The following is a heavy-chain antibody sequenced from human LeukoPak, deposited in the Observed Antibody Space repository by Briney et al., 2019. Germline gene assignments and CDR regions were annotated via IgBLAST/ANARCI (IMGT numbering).Heavy chain of an antibody. CDR1: GGSISSYY. Sequence: KPSETLPLTCTVSGGSISSYYWSWIRQPPGKGLEWIGYIYYSGSTNYNPSLKSRVTISVDTSKNQFSLKLSSVTAADTAVYYCARVGRYGYNLEYFDYWGQGTLVTVSS. J-gene: IGHJ4*02. V-gene: IGHV4-59*01. D-gene: IGHD5-24*01. CDR2: IYYSGST. CDR3: ARVGRYGYNLEYFDY.